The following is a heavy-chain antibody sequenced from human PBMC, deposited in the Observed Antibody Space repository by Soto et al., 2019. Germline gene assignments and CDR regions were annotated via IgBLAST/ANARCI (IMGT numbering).Heavy chain of an antibody. D-gene: IGHD4-17*01. CDR1: GFTFSSYA. J-gene: IGHJ6*02. CDR2: VSSNGGST. V-gene: IGHV3-64*02. Sequence: EVQLVESGEGLVQPGGSLRLSCAASGFTFSSYAMHWVRQAPGKGLEYVSAVSSNGGSTYYADSVKGRFTISRDNSKNTLYIQMGSLRAEDMAVYYCARSHDYGAWLGMDVWGQGTTVTVSS. CDR3: ARSHDYGAWLGMDV.